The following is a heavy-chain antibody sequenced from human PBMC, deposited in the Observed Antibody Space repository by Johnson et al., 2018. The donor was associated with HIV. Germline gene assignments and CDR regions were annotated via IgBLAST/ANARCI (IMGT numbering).Heavy chain of an antibody. V-gene: IGHV3-30*02. CDR1: GFAFNAYG. CDR3: AKDVVNYWTNAFDV. D-gene: IGHD3-22*01. J-gene: IGHJ3*01. CDR2: IRYDGSNK. Sequence: QVQLVESGGGVVQPGGSLTLSCAASGFAFNAYGMHWVRQAPGKGLQWVTFIRYDGSNKYYADSVNGRFTISRDNSKNTLYLQMNSLRAEDTAVYYCAKDVVNYWTNAFDVWCQGTMLTVSS.